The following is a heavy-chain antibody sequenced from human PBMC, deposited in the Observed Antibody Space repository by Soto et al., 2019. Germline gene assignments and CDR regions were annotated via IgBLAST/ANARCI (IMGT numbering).Heavy chain of an antibody. D-gene: IGHD3-10*02. CDR1: GFTFSDYS. Sequence: ESGGGVVQPGGSLRLSCAASGFTFSDYSMHWVRQAPGKGLEWVAVISYDGSNKYFADSVKGRFTISRDNSNNTLFLQMNSLRAEDTAVYYCARDPLGSGRADFDYWGQGTLVTVSS. CDR2: ISYDGSNK. J-gene: IGHJ4*02. V-gene: IGHV3-30-3*01. CDR3: ARDPLGSGRADFDY.